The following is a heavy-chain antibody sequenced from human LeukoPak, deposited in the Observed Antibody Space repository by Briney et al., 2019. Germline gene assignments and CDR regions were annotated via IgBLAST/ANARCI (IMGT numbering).Heavy chain of an antibody. CDR3: ARDNYGSGSYYTYFDY. CDR1: GFTFSTYW. CDR2: IMQDGSEK. D-gene: IGHD3-10*01. Sequence: GGSLRLSCAASGFTFSTYWMTWVRQAPGKGLEWVANIMQDGSEKNYVDSVKGRSTISRDNAKNSLYLQMNSLRAEDTAVYYCARDNYGSGSYYTYFDYWGQGTLVTVSS. J-gene: IGHJ4*02. V-gene: IGHV3-7*01.